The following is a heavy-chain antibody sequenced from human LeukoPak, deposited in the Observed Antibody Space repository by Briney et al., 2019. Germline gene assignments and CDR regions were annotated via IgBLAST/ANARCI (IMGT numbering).Heavy chain of an antibody. Sequence: GGSLRLSCAASGFTFSSYWMSWVRQAPGKGLEWVANIKQDGSEKYYVDSVKGRFTISRDNAKNSLYLQMNSLRAEDTAVYYCARAARGSGSYDQYYYYGMDVWGQGTTVTVSS. CDR1: GFTFSSYW. CDR3: ARAARGSGSYDQYYYYGMDV. D-gene: IGHD3-10*01. J-gene: IGHJ6*02. V-gene: IGHV3-7*03. CDR2: IKQDGSEK.